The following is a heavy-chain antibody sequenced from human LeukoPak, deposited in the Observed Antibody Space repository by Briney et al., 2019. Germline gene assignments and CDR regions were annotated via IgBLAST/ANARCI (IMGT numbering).Heavy chain of an antibody. CDR3: ARGGEYNWNDVDFDY. J-gene: IGHJ4*02. Sequence: ASVKVSCKASGYTFTGYYMHWVRQAPGQGLEWMGWINPNSGGTNYAQKFRGRVTMTRDTSISTAYMELSRLRSDDTAVYYCARGGEYNWNDVDFDYWGQGTLVTVSS. CDR2: INPNSGGT. D-gene: IGHD1-1*01. CDR1: GYTFTGYY. V-gene: IGHV1-2*02.